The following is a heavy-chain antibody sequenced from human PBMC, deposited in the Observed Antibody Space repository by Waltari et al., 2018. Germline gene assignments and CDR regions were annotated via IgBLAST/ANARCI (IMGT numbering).Heavy chain of an antibody. CDR2: IHSDGRST. CDR1: GFSIRGYW. Sequence: EVQLVESGGGLVKPGGSLRLSCAASGFSIRGYWMHWVRQAPGKGLVWVSRIHSDGRSTSYADSVRGRFTISRDNAKNTVYLQMNSLRADDTAVYFCARDGLGSSHDYWGQGTLVTVSS. D-gene: IGHD6-6*01. J-gene: IGHJ4*02. V-gene: IGHV3-74*01. CDR3: ARDGLGSSHDY.